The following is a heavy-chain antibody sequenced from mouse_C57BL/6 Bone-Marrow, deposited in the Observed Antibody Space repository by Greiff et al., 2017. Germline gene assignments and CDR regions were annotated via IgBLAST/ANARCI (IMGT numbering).Heavy chain of an antibody. CDR1: GYTFTSYT. CDR2: INPSSGYT. D-gene: IGHD1-1*01. CDR3: ARSPRRPPYWDY. V-gene: IGHV1-4*01. J-gene: IGHJ2*01. Sequence: VQLQQSGAELARPGASVKMSCKASGYTFTSYTMYWVKQRPGQGLEWIGYINPSSGYTKYNQKFKDKATLTADKSSSTAYMQLSSLTSEDSAVYSCARSPRRPPYWDYWGQGTTLTVSS.